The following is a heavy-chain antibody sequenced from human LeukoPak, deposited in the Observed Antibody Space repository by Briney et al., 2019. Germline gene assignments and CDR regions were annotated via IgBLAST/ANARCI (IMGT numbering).Heavy chain of an antibody. CDR1: GYTFTSYD. CDR2: INPNNGGT. J-gene: IGHJ4*02. CDR3: ARDVGSLEVIDY. V-gene: IGHV1-2*02. D-gene: IGHD3-10*01. Sequence: ASVKVSCKASGYTFTSYDINWVRQAPGQGLEWMGWINPNNGGTDCAQKFQGRVTMTRDTSINTVYMELIRLMSDDTAVYYCARDVGSLEVIDYWGQGTLVTVSS.